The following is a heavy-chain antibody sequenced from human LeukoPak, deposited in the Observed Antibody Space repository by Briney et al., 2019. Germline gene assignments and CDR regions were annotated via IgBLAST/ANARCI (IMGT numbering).Heavy chain of an antibody. V-gene: IGHV3-23*01. CDR1: GFTFSSYA. CDR2: ISGSGGST. CDR3: AREENFGNAVRFDY. J-gene: IGHJ4*02. D-gene: IGHD4-17*01. Sequence: GGSLRLSCAASGFTFSSYAMSWVRQAPGKGLEWVSAISGSGGSTYYADSVKGRFTISRDNAKNSLYLQMNSLRAEDTAVYYCAREENFGNAVRFDYWGQGTLVTVSS.